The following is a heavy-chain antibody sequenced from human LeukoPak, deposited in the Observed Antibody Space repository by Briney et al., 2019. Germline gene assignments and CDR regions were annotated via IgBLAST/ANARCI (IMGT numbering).Heavy chain of an antibody. Sequence: PSATLSLTCTVSGGSISSSSHSWGWIRQPPGKGLEWTGSSYYTGRTYYNPSLKSRVTISVDTSKNQFSLKLSSVTAADTAVYYCAQSLGSSNWIGNWFDPWGQGTLVTVSS. D-gene: IGHD6-13*01. V-gene: IGHV4-39*01. CDR1: GGSISSSSHS. J-gene: IGHJ5*02. CDR2: SYYTGRT. CDR3: AQSLGSSNWIGNWFDP.